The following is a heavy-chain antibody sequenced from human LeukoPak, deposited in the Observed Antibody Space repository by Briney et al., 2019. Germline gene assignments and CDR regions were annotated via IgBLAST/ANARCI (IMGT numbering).Heavy chain of an antibody. CDR1: GGSISSYY. CDR2: IYTSGGT. CDR3: ARSPNYYGSGSYYYYMDV. D-gene: IGHD3-10*01. V-gene: IGHV4-4*07. Sequence: SETLSLTCTVSGGSISSYYWSWIRQPAGKGLEWIGRIYTSGGTNYNPSLKSRVTMSVDTSKNQFSLKLSSVTAADTAVYYCARSPNYYGSGSYYYYMDVWGKGTTVTISS. J-gene: IGHJ6*03.